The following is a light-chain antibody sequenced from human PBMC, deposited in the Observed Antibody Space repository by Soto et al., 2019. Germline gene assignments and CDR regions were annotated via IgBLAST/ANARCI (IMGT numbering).Light chain of an antibody. Sequence: ESVLTQSPGTLSMSPGERATLSCRASQSVSSSYLAWYQQKPGQAPRILIYGASSRATGIPDRFSGSGSGTDFTLTISRLETEDFAVYYCQQYGSAPFTFGPGTKVDIK. CDR2: GAS. CDR1: QSVSSSY. J-gene: IGKJ3*01. CDR3: QQYGSAPFT. V-gene: IGKV3-20*01.